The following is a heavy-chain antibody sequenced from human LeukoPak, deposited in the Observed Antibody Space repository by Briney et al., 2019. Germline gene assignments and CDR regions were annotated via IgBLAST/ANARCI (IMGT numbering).Heavy chain of an antibody. V-gene: IGHV3-23*01. CDR2: IRGSGGGA. Sequence: GGSLRLSCAASGITFSTYAMTWVRQAPGKGLEWVSSIRGSGGGADYADSVKGRFTISRDNSRDTLFLQMNSLRAEDTALYYCTRDPNGDYVGAFDMWGPGTMVTVSS. D-gene: IGHD4-17*01. J-gene: IGHJ3*02. CDR1: GITFSTYA. CDR3: TRDPNGDYVGAFDM.